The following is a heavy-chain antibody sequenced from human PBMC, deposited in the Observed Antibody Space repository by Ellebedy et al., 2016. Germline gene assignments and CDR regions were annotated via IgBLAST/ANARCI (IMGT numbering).Heavy chain of an antibody. CDR3: ARISYGTIVVVITPDY. V-gene: IGHV1-18*01. D-gene: IGHD3-22*01. CDR1: GYTFTSYG. CDR2: ISAYNGNT. Sequence: ASVKVSXKASGYTFTSYGISWVRQAPGQGLEWMGWISAYNGNTNYAQKLQGRVTMTTDTSTSTAYMELQSLRSDDTAVYYCARISYGTIVVVITPDYWGQGTLVTVSS. J-gene: IGHJ4*02.